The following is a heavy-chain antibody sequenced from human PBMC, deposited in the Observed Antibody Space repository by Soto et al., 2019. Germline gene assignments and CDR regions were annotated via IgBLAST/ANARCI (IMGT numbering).Heavy chain of an antibody. Sequence: AASVKVSCKASGGTFSSYTISWVRQAPGQGHEWMGWISGYNGDTNYAQKLQGRVTMTTDTSTSTAYMDLGSLTSDDTAVYYCVMVDNYVTPTPQDVWGQGTTVTVSS. D-gene: IGHD3-16*01. J-gene: IGHJ6*02. CDR1: GGTFSSYT. CDR3: VMVDNYVTPTPQDV. V-gene: IGHV1-18*01. CDR2: ISGYNGDT.